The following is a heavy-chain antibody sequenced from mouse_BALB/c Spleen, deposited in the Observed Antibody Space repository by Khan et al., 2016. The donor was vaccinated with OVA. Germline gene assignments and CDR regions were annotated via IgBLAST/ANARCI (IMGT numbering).Heavy chain of an antibody. J-gene: IGHJ4*01. CDR3: ARKNYYGYAMDY. CDR1: GYSIPSDYA. CDR2: ISYGGST. V-gene: IGHV3-2*02. Sequence: VQLKESGPGLVKPSQSLSLTCTVTGYSIPSDYAWDWIRQFPGNKLEWMGYISYGGSTSSNPSLKSRISITRDTSKNQFFLQLNSVTTEDTATYYCARKNYYGYAMDYWGQGTSVTVSS. D-gene: IGHD1-1*01.